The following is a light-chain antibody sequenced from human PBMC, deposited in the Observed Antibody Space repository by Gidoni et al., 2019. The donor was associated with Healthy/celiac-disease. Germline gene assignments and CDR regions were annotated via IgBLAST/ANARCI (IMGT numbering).Light chain of an antibody. J-gene: IGKJ4*01. CDR3: QQYGSSLLT. V-gene: IGKV3-20*01. Sequence: EIALTQPPATLSLPPGERATLSCRASQSVSSSYLAWYQQKPGQAPRLLIYGASSRATGIPDRFSGSGSGTDFTLTISRLEPEDFAVYYCQQYGSSLLTFGGGTKVEIK. CDR2: GAS. CDR1: QSVSSSY.